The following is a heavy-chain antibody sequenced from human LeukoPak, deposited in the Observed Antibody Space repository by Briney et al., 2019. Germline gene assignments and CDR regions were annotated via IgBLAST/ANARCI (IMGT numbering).Heavy chain of an antibody. CDR1: GFTFSSYG. Sequence: PGGSLRLSCAASGFTFSSYGMHWVRQAPGKGLEWVAVISYDGSNKYYADSVKGRFTISRDNSKNTLYLQMNSLRAEDTAVYYCAKDQPYDSSGYYGDYWGQGTLVTVSS. D-gene: IGHD3-22*01. CDR2: ISYDGSNK. J-gene: IGHJ4*02. V-gene: IGHV3-30*18. CDR3: AKDQPYDSSGYYGDY.